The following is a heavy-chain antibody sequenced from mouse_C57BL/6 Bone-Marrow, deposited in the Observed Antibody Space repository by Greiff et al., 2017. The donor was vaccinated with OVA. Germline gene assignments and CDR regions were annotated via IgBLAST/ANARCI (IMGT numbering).Heavy chain of an antibody. CDR3: ARSGRLRQGY. V-gene: IGHV1-81*01. D-gene: IGHD2-4*01. Sequence: QVQLKESGAELARPGASVKLSCKASGYTFTSYGISWVKQRTGQGLEWIGEIYPRSGNTYYNEKFKGKATLTADKSSSTAYMELRSLTSEDSAVYFCARSGRLRQGYWGQGTTLTVSS. CDR1: GYTFTSYG. J-gene: IGHJ2*01. CDR2: IYPRSGNT.